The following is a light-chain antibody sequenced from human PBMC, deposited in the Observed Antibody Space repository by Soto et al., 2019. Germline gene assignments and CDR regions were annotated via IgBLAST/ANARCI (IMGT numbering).Light chain of an antibody. CDR1: ETVTSDY. CDR2: GAS. CDR3: QQYGSSPWT. J-gene: IGKJ1*01. V-gene: IGKV3-20*01. Sequence: EVVLTQSPGTLSLSPGERATLSCRASETVTSDYLAWYQQKPGQAPRLLFYGASRRAAGIPDRFSGSGSGTDFTLTISRLEPEDFAVYYCQQYGSSPWTFGQGTKVDIK.